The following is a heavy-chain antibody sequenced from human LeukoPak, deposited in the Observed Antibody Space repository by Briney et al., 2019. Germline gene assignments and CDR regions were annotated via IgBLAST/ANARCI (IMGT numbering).Heavy chain of an antibody. Sequence: SETLSLTCAVYGGSFSGYYWSWIRQPPGKGLEWIGEINHSGGTNYNPSLKSRVTISVDTSKNQFSLKLSSVTAADTAVYYCARRLAVVTQEIDYWGQGTLVTVSS. D-gene: IGHD4-23*01. V-gene: IGHV4-34*01. CDR2: INHSGGT. CDR3: ARRLAVVTQEIDY. CDR1: GGSFSGYY. J-gene: IGHJ4*02.